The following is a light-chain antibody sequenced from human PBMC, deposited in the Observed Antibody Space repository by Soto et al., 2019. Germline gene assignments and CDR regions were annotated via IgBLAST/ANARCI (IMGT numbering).Light chain of an antibody. CDR2: GAS. J-gene: IGKJ5*01. CDR3: QQSYSSPIT. V-gene: IGKV1-39*01. Sequence: PASLSASVGDIVTITCRASQTIGKYLNWYQQKPGKAPTVLIYGASTLQSAVPSRFSGSGSGTDFTLTITSLQPEDFATYYCQQSYSSPITFGQGTRLEIK. CDR1: QTIGKY.